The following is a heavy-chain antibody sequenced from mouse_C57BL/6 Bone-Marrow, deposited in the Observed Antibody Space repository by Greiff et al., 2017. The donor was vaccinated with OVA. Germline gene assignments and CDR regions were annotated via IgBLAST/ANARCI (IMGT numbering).Heavy chain of an antibody. V-gene: IGHV1-81*01. CDR2: IYPRSGNT. D-gene: IGHD2-4*01. J-gene: IGHJ2*01. CDR1: GYTFTSYG. Sequence: QVQLQQSGAELARPGASVKLSCKASGYTFTSYGISWVKQRTGQGLEWIGEIYPRSGNTYYNEKFKGKATLTADKSSRTAYMKLRSLTSEDSAVYFFARCGYDYYFDYWGQGTTLTVSS. CDR3: ARCGYDYYFDY.